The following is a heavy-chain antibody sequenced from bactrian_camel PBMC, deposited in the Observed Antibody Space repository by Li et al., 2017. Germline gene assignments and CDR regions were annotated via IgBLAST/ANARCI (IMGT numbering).Heavy chain of an antibody. CDR3: AAAPCSGAPQDLEV. V-gene: IGHV3S53*01. Sequence: LVESGGGSVQAGGSLRLACTGSGFTFRTSRMGWYRQSPRNPCEMVSNVNSDGTTVHDDSVKGRFTISRDNAKSAVYLQMDNLQPEDTAMYYCAAAPCSGAPQDLEVWGQGTQVTVS. J-gene: IGHJ2*01. CDR1: GFTFRTSR. D-gene: IGHD2*01. CDR2: VNSDGTT.